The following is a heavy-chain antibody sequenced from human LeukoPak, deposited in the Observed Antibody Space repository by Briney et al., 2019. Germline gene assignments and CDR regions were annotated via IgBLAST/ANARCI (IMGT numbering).Heavy chain of an antibody. CDR2: IYTSGST. V-gene: IGHV4-4*07. D-gene: IGHD3-3*01. CDR3: AREHERITIFGVVLAFDI. Sequence: SETLSLTCTVSGGSISSYYWSWIRQPAGKGLEWIGRIYTSGSTNYNPSLKSRVTMSVDTSKNQFSLKLSSVTAADTAVYYCAREHERITIFGVVLAFDIWGQGTMVTVSS. CDR1: GGSISSYY. J-gene: IGHJ3*02.